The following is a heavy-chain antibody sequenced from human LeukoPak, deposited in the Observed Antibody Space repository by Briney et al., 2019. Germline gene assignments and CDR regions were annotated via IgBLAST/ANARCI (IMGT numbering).Heavy chain of an antibody. V-gene: IGHV3-30-3*01. CDR2: ISYDGSNK. CDR3: ARVGKTTVTTFDY. D-gene: IGHD4-17*01. J-gene: IGHJ4*02. CDR1: GFTFSSYA. Sequence: GGSLRLSCAASGFTFSSYAMHWVRQAPGKGLEWVAVISYDGSNKYYADSVEGRFTISRDNSKNTLYLQMNSLRAEDTAVYYCARVGKTTVTTFDYWGQGTLVTVSS.